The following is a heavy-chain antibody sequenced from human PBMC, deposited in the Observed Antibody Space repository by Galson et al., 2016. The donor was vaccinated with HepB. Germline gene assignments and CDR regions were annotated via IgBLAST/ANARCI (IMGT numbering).Heavy chain of an antibody. CDR3: ASNYNDYWNAPAAS. D-gene: IGHD3-3*01. CDR1: GGDFSTYT. CDR2: VIPILGAL. V-gene: IGHV1-69*13. Sequence: SVKVSCKASGGDFSTYTITWVRQGPGQGLEWMGGVIPILGALNFAQRFQGRVAINADESTKPVYMELSSLISEDTAVYFCASNYNDYWNAPAASWGQGTLVSVSS. J-gene: IGHJ4*02.